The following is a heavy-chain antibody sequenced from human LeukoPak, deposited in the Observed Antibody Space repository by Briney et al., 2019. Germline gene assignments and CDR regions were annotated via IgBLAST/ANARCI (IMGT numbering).Heavy chain of an antibody. CDR3: AREILAPGKTHDY. CDR2: ISWNSGNL. V-gene: IGHV3-9*01. J-gene: IGHJ4*02. Sequence: PGGSLRLSCAASGFTFDDYAMHWVRQAPGKGLEWVSGISWNSGNLGYADSVKGRFTISRDNAKNTLNLQMNSLRAEDTAVYFCAREILAPGKTHDYWGQGTLVTVSS. CDR1: GFTFDDYA.